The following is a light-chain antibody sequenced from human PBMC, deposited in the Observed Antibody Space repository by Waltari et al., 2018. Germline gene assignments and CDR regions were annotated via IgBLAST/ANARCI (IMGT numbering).Light chain of an antibody. Sequence: DIVLTQSPDSLPVSLGERATINCKSSQNILYNSNNKTYLAWYQQKPGQPPKLLIYWASTRESGVPDRFSGSGSGTDFTLTISSLQAEDVAVYYCQQYFGTPWTFGQGTKVEIK. V-gene: IGKV4-1*01. J-gene: IGKJ1*01. CDR1: QNILYNSNNKTY. CDR2: WAS. CDR3: QQYFGTPWT.